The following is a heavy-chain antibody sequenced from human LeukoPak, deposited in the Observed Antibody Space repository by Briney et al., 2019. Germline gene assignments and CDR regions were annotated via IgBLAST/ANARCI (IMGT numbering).Heavy chain of an antibody. Sequence: SETLSLTCAVYGGSFSGYYWSWIRQPPGKGLEWIGEINHSGSTNYNPSLKSRVTISVDTSKNQFSLKLSSVTAADTAVYYCARGLLGFGPRFDPWGQGTLVTVSS. CDR1: GGSFSGYY. J-gene: IGHJ5*02. CDR2: INHSGST. CDR3: ARGLLGFGPRFDP. V-gene: IGHV4-34*01. D-gene: IGHD3-10*01.